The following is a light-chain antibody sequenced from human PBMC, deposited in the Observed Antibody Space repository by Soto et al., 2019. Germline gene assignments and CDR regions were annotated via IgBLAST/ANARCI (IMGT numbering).Light chain of an antibody. CDR3: CSYAGIRTYV. CDR1: SSDVGKYNL. CDR2: EDT. Sequence: QSVLTQPASVSGSPGQSITISCTGTSSDVGKYNLVSWYQFQPGKTPKLMISEDTKRPSGVSHRFSGSKSGNTASLTISGLQPEDEADYFCCSYAGIRTYVFGTGTKLTVL. J-gene: IGLJ1*01. V-gene: IGLV2-23*01.